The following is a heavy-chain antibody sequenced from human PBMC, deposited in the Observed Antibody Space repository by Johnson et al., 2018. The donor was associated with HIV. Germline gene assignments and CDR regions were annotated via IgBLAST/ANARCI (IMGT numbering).Heavy chain of an antibody. V-gene: IGHV3-7*01. CDR2: IKQDGSEK. J-gene: IGHJ3*02. CDR1: GFTFITYW. Sequence: MQLVESGGGLVQPGGSLRLSCAASGFTFITYWMSWVRQAPGKGLEWVANIKQDGSEKYYVGSVKGRFTISRDNAKNSLYLQMNSLRAEDTAVYYCARVEPIRRAIDAFDIWGQGTMVTVSS. CDR3: ARVEPIRRAIDAFDI.